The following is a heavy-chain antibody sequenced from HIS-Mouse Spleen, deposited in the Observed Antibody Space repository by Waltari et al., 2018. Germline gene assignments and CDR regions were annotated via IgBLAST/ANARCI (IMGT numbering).Heavy chain of an antibody. CDR3: AREGLERYYFDY. J-gene: IGHJ4*02. V-gene: IGHV4-59*01. CDR1: GGSISSYY. Sequence: QVQLQESGPGLVKPSETLSLTCTVSGGSISSYYWSWIRQPPGKGLEWIGYIYYSGSNHYTPSLESRVTRSVDTSKNQFSLKLSSVTAADTAVYYCAREGLERYYFDYWGQGTLVTVSS. CDR2: IYYSGSN. D-gene: IGHD1-1*01.